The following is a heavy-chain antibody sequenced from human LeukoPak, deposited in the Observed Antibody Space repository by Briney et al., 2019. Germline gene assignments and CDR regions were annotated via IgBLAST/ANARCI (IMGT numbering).Heavy chain of an antibody. CDR3: ARGPSCSSTSCYTTGLFDY. D-gene: IGHD2-2*01. J-gene: IGHJ4*02. Sequence: PGGSLRLSCTASGFTFSIYSMNWVRQAPGKGLEWVSSISSSSNSIYYADSVEGQFTISRDNAKNSLYLQMNSLRAEDTAVYYCARGPSCSSTSCYTTGLFDYWGQGTLVTVSS. CDR1: GFTFSIYS. V-gene: IGHV3-21*01. CDR2: ISSSSNSI.